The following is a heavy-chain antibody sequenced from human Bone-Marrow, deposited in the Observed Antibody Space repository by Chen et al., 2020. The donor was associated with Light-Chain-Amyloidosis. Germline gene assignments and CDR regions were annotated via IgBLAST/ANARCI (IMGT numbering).Heavy chain of an antibody. J-gene: IGHJ6*02. CDR2: ISGDGSSR. V-gene: IGHV3-74*01. Sequence: EVQLGESGGGLVQPGGSLRLSCAASGFSIDTYWLHWVRQAPGKGLVWVSRISGDGSSRSYADSVKGRFTISRDNVKNILYLERNSLRVEDTATYYCARDLTTVTVWGQGTTVTVSS. CDR3: ARDLTTVTV. CDR1: GFSIDTYW. D-gene: IGHD4-17*01.